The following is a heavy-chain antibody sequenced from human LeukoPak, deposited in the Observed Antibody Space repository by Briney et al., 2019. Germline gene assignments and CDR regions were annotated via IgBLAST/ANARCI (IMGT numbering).Heavy chain of an antibody. J-gene: IGHJ4*02. Sequence: GGSLRLSCVASGFTFTNHGMHWVRQAPGKGLEWVAVIWNDGSNKYYADSVKGRFTISRDDSKNTAYLQMNSLRAEGTAVYYCARDRDSGYDDWGQGTQVTVSS. CDR1: GFTFTNHG. CDR2: IWNDGSNK. D-gene: IGHD5-12*01. V-gene: IGHV3-33*01. CDR3: ARDRDSGYDD.